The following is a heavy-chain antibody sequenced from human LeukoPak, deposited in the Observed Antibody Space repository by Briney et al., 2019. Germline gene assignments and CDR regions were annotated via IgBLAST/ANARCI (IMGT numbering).Heavy chain of an antibody. J-gene: IGHJ3*02. CDR3: ARDGAAAGTDDAFDI. V-gene: IGHV1-69*13. CDR1: GGTFSSYA. Sequence: ASVKVSCKASGGTFSSYAISWVRQAPGQGLEWMGGIIPIFGTANYAQKFQGRVTITADESTSTAYMELSSLRSEDTAVYYCARDGAAAGTDDAFDIWGQGTMVTVSS. D-gene: IGHD6-13*01. CDR2: IIPIFGTA.